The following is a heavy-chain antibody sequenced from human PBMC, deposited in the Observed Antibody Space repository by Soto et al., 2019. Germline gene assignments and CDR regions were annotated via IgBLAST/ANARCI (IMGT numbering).Heavy chain of an antibody. D-gene: IGHD2-2*03. CDR1: GFTLSNYA. V-gene: IGHV3-30-3*01. Sequence: GGSLRLSCTASGFTLSNYAIHWVRQAPGKGLEWVAVMSYDGTNKHYADSVKGRFTISRDSSKNTLNLQMNSLAAEDTAVYYCARGGYCSSFNCYYYGMDVWGQGTTVTVSS. CDR2: MSYDGTNK. CDR3: ARGGYCSSFNCYYYGMDV. J-gene: IGHJ6*02.